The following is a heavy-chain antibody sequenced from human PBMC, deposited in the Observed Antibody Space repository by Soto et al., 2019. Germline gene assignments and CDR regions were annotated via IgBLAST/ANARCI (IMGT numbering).Heavy chain of an antibody. D-gene: IGHD5-18*01. J-gene: IGHJ6*02. CDR3: ARGGASRYSYGYYYYHYGMDV. CDR1: GGSFSGYY. Sequence: SETLSLTCAVYGGSFSGYYWSWIRQPPGKGLEWIGEINHSGSTNYNPSLKSRVTISVDTSKNQFSLKLSSVTAADTAVYYCARGGASRYSYGYYYYHYGMDVWGQGTTVTVSS. V-gene: IGHV4-34*01. CDR2: INHSGST.